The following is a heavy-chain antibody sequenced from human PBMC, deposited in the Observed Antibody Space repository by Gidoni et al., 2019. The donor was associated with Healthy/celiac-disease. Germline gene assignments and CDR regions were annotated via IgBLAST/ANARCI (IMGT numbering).Heavy chain of an antibody. CDR2: ISYDGSNK. D-gene: IGHD2-15*01. CDR3: ARVGGGKGYYYYYYMDV. J-gene: IGHJ6*03. CDR1: GFPFGSYD. Sequence: QVQLVESGGGVVQPGGSLSVYCAASGFPFGSYDRHWVRQAPGKGLEWGAGISYDGSNKYYADSEEGRFTISRDNSKNTLYRQMNSLRAEDTAVYYCARVGGGKGYYYYYYMDVWGKWTPVTVSS. V-gene: IGHV3-30-3*01.